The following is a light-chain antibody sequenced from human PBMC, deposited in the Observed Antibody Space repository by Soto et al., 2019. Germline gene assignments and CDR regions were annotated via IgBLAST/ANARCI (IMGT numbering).Light chain of an antibody. V-gene: IGKV3-20*01. J-gene: IGKJ1*01. CDR1: QSVSSSY. CDR2: GAS. CDR3: QRYGTSLTWT. Sequence: EIVFTQSPGTLSLSPGERATLSCRASQSVSSSYLAWYQQKPGQAPRLLIYGASSRATGIPDRFSGSGSGTDFTLTISRLEPEDFAIYYCQRYGTSLTWTFGQGTKVDIK.